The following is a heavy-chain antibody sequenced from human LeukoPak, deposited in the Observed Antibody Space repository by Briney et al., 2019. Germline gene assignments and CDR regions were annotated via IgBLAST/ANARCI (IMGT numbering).Heavy chain of an antibody. J-gene: IGHJ5*02. Sequence: SETLSLTCTVSGGSISSSSYYWGWIRQPPGKGLEWIGSIYYSGSTYYNPSLKSRVTISVDTSKNQFSLRLSSVTAADTAIYYCARSRDILVVPTAIGLNWFDPWGQGTLVTVSS. CDR1: GGSISSSSYY. D-gene: IGHD2-2*01. CDR3: ARSRDILVVPTAIGLNWFDP. CDR2: IYYSGST. V-gene: IGHV4-39*07.